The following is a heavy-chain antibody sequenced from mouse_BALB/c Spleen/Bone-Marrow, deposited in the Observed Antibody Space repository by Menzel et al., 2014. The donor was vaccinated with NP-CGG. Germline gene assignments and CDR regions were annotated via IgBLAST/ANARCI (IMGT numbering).Heavy chain of an antibody. J-gene: IGHJ3*01. V-gene: IGHV1-9*01. D-gene: IGHD3-1*01. CDR1: GYTFSSYW. Sequence: QVQLQQSGAELMKPGASVKISCKATGYTFSSYWIEWVKQRPGHGLEWIGEILPGSDSTNYNENFKGKATFTADTSSNTSYMQLNSLTSEDSAVYFCARCSSDYLAWFAYWGQGTLVTVSA. CDR3: ARCSSDYLAWFAY. CDR2: ILPGSDST.